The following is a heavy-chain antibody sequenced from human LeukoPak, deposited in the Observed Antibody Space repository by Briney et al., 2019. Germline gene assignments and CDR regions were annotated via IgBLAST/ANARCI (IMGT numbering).Heavy chain of an antibody. Sequence: ASVKVSCKASGYTFTGYYMHWVRQVPGQGLEWMGWINPNSGGTKYAQKFQGRVTMTRDTPISTAYMELSSLRSDDTAVYYCVRAEAIDYWGQGTLVTVSS. CDR3: VRAEAIDY. CDR2: INPNSGGT. J-gene: IGHJ4*02. CDR1: GYTFTGYY. V-gene: IGHV1-2*02.